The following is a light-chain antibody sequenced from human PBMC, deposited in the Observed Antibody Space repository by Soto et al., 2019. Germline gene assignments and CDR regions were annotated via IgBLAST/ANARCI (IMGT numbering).Light chain of an antibody. CDR3: QQFDTSVWT. Sequence: EIVLTQSPGTLSLSPGERATLSCRASQSVSTNNLAWYQQRPGQAPRLLIYGASARAAGIPDRFSGSGSGPDFTLTISRLEPEDFAVYYCQQFDTSVWTFGQGTKVEIK. V-gene: IGKV3-20*01. CDR2: GAS. J-gene: IGKJ1*01. CDR1: QSVSTNN.